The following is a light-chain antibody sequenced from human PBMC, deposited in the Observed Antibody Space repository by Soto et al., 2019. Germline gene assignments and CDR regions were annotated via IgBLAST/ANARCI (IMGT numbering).Light chain of an antibody. V-gene: IGKV3-20*01. Sequence: EIVLTQSPGTLSLFPGERATFSCRASQSVSSTYLAWYQQKPGQAPRLLIYGASTRATGIPDRFSGSGSGTDFTLTISRLEPEDLAVYYCQQYGSSPRTFGQGTKVELK. CDR2: GAS. J-gene: IGKJ1*01. CDR3: QQYGSSPRT. CDR1: QSVSSTY.